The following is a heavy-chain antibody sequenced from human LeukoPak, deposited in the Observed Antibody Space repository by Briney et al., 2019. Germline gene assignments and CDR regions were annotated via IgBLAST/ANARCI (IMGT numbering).Heavy chain of an antibody. J-gene: IGHJ5*02. Sequence: PSETLSLTCAVYGGSFSVYYWSWIRQPPGKGLEWIGEINHSGSTNYNPSLKSRVTISVDTSKNQFSLKLSSVTAADTAVYYCARGPLEDIVVVVAAMRDRSQFDPWGQGTLVTVSS. V-gene: IGHV4-34*01. D-gene: IGHD2-15*01. CDR1: GGSFSVYY. CDR2: INHSGST. CDR3: ARGPLEDIVVVVAAMRDRSQFDP.